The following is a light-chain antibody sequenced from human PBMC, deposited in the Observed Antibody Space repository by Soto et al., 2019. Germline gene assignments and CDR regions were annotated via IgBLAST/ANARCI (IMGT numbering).Light chain of an antibody. Sequence: EIVMTQCPATLSVSPGERATLSCRASQSVRSSIAWYQHKPGQAPRLLIYGASTRATGIPARISGSGSGTEFTLTISSLQSEDFAVYYCQQYNNWPQTFGQGTKVEI. CDR3: QQYNNWPQT. CDR2: GAS. CDR1: QSVRSS. V-gene: IGKV3-15*01. J-gene: IGKJ1*01.